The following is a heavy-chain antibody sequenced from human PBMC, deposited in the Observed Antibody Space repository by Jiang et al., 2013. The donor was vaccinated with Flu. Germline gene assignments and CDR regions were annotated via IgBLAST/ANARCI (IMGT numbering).Heavy chain of an antibody. J-gene: IGHJ5*02. Sequence: VLLKPSETLSLTCAVYGGSFSGYYWSWIRQPPGKGLEWIGEINHSGSTNYNPSLKSRVTISVDTSKNQFSLKLSSVTAADTAVYYCARFDCSSTSCYHNWFDPWGQGTPVTVSS. CDR1: GGSFSGYY. D-gene: IGHD2-2*01. V-gene: IGHV4-34*01. CDR2: INHSGST. CDR3: ARFDCSSTSCYHNWFDP.